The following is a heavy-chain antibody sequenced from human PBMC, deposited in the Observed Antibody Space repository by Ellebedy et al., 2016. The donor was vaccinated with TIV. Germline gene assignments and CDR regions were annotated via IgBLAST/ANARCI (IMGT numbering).Heavy chain of an antibody. Sequence: GESLKISXAASGFTFSSYAMSWVRQAPGKGLEWVSAIRGSGVSTYYADSVKGRFTISRDNSKNTLYLQMNSLRAEDTAVYYCAKMVGGYYYYGMDVWGQGTTVTVSS. CDR1: GFTFSSYA. J-gene: IGHJ6*02. CDR3: AKMVGGYYYYGMDV. CDR2: IRGSGVST. D-gene: IGHD3-10*02. V-gene: IGHV3-23*01.